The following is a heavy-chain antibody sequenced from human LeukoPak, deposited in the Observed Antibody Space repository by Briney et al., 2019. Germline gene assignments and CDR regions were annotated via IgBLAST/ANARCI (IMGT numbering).Heavy chain of an antibody. Sequence: GGSLRLSCVDSEFIFSTYEMNWVRQAPGKGLEWVSFISSSGSTIYYVDSVQDRFTISRDNAKNSLFLQMNSLRAEDTAVYYCARGKWLDYWGQGTLVTVSS. J-gene: IGHJ4*02. CDR3: ARGKWLDY. CDR2: ISSSGSTI. CDR1: EFIFSTYE. V-gene: IGHV3-48*03. D-gene: IGHD3-22*01.